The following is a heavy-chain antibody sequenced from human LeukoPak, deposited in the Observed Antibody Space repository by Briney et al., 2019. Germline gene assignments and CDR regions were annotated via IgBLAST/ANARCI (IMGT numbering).Heavy chain of an antibody. V-gene: IGHV1-18*01. Sequence: ASVKVSCKASGYTFTSYGISWVRQAPGQGLEWMGWISAYNGNTNYAQKLQGRVTMTTDTSTSTAYMELRSLRSDDTAVYYCASGWVDIAAARDSSLDYWGQGTLVTVSS. CDR3: ASGWVDIAAARDSSLDY. CDR2: ISAYNGNT. CDR1: GYTFTSYG. D-gene: IGHD6-13*01. J-gene: IGHJ4*02.